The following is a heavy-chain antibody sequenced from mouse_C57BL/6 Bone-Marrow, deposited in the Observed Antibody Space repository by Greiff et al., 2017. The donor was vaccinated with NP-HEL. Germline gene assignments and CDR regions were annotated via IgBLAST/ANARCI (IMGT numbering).Heavy chain of an antibody. CDR3: AWEWDVYYERDAVDY. CDR2: IHPSSGST. CDR1: GYTFTSYW. Sequence: QVHVKQSGAELVKPGASVKLSCKASGYTFTSYWMHWVKQRPGQGLEWIGMIHPSSGSTKYNEKFKSKATLTVDKYSSTAYMQLSSLTSEDSAFYYCAWEWDVYYERDAVDYWGQGTSVTVSS. V-gene: IGHV1-64*01. J-gene: IGHJ4*01. D-gene: IGHD2-3*01.